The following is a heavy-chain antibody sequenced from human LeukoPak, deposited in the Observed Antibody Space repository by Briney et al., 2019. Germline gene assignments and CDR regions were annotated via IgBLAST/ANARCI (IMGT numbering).Heavy chain of an antibody. CDR1: GYSFTSYG. J-gene: IGHJ4*02. Sequence: ASVKVSCKASGYSFTSYGISWVRQAPGQGLEWMGWISAYNDNTNYAQKLQGRLTMTTDTSTSTAYMELRSLRSDDTAVYYCARALPAKSGGYSFDYWGQGTLVTVSS. CDR3: ARALPAKSGGYSFDY. CDR2: ISAYNDNT. D-gene: IGHD3-22*01. V-gene: IGHV1-18*01.